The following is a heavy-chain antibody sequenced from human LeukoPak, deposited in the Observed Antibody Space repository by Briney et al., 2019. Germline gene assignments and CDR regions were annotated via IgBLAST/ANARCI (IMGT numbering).Heavy chain of an antibody. V-gene: IGHV4-59*08. Sequence: SETLSLTCTVSGGSISSYYWSWIRQPPGKGLEWIGYIYYSGSTNYNPSLKSRVTISVDTSKNQFSLKLSSVTAADTAVYYCARHITSFICAFDIWGQGTMVTVS. CDR3: ARHITSFICAFDI. J-gene: IGHJ3*02. CDR1: GGSISSYY. D-gene: IGHD2-15*01. CDR2: IYYSGST.